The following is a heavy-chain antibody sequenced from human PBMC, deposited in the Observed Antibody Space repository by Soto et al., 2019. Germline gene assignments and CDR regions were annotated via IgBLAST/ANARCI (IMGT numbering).Heavy chain of an antibody. D-gene: IGHD2-2*01. CDR2: IYYGGTT. CDR3: ARLGFYYQSLDP. CDR1: GGSISPYY. V-gene: IGHV4-59*08. Sequence: ASETLSLTCTVSGGSISPYYWAWIRQPPGKGLEWIGYIYYGGTTRYNPSLESRVTVSLETSKSQFSLTLSSVTASDTAVYYCARLGFYYQSLDPWGQGTLVTVSS. J-gene: IGHJ5*02.